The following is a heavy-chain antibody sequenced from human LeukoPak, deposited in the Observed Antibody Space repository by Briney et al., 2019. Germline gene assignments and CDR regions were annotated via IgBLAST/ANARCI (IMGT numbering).Heavy chain of an antibody. V-gene: IGHV3-48*04. J-gene: IGHJ4*02. CDR2: ISSSGSTI. CDR1: KFTFSSCS. D-gene: IGHD3-16*02. CDR3: ARVISDYVWGSYRSTYFDY. Sequence: GGSLRLSCAASKFTFSSCSMNWVRQAPGKGLEWVSYISSSGSTIYYADSVKGRFTISRDNAKNSLYLQMNSLRAEDTAVYYCARVISDYVWGSYRSTYFDYWGQGTLVTVSS.